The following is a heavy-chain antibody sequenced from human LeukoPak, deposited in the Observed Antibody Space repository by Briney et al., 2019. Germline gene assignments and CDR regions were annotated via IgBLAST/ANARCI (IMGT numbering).Heavy chain of an antibody. J-gene: IGHJ4*02. Sequence: SQTLSLTCAISGDSVSSNSAAWHWIRQSPSRGLEWLGRTYYRSKWYNDYAVSVKSRITINPDTSKNQFSLQLNSVTPEDTAVYYCARERGPPSYYDFWNPIDYWGQGTLVTVSS. CDR1: GDSVSSNSAA. CDR2: TYYRSKWYN. V-gene: IGHV6-1*01. CDR3: ARERGPPSYYDFWNPIDY. D-gene: IGHD3-3*01.